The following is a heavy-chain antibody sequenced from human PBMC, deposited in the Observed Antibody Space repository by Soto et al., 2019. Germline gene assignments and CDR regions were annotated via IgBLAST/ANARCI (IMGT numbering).Heavy chain of an antibody. D-gene: IGHD3-10*01. CDR1: GFTFSNYI. CDR3: ARDDEGGSYCDLGY. CDR2: ILHDGNNK. Sequence: QVQLVESGGGVVQPGRSLRLSCAASGFTFSNYIMHWVRQAPGKGLEWVAIILHDGNNKYYADSVQGRFTISRDNSKHTLSLQMNSLRTEDTAIYYCARDDEGGSYCDLGYWGQGTLVTVSS. V-gene: IGHV3-30-3*01. J-gene: IGHJ4*02.